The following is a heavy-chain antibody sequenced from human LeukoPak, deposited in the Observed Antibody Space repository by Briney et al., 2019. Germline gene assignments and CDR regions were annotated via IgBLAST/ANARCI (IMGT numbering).Heavy chain of an antibody. CDR2: ISGSNSYI. CDR1: GFTFNSYS. V-gene: IGHV3-21*01. J-gene: IGHJ4*02. CDR3: ARQMGHDLTEFDS. D-gene: IGHD1-1*01. Sequence: GGSLRLSCAASGFTFNSYSMNWVRQAPGKGLEWVSSISGSNSYIYYADSMKGRFTISRDNAKNSLYLQMNSLRAEDTAVYYCARQMGHDLTEFDSWGQGTLVTVSS.